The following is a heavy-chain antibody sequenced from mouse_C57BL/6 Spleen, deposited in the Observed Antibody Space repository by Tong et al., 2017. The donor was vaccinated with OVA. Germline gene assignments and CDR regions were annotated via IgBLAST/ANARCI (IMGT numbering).Heavy chain of an antibody. J-gene: IGHJ4*01. D-gene: IGHD2-4*01. V-gene: IGHV2-9-1*01. CDR1: GFSLTSYA. Sequence: VQLQESGPGLVAPSQSLSITCTVSGFSLTSYAISWVRQPPGKGLEWLGVIWTGGGTNYNSALKSRLSISKDNSKSQVFLKMNSLQTDDTARYYCARPLYYDYDVTAMDYWGQGTSVTVSS. CDR2: IWTGGGT. CDR3: ARPLYYDYDVTAMDY.